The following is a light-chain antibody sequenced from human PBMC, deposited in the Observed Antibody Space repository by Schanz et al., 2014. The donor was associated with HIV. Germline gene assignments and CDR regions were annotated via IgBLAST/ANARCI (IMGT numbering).Light chain of an antibody. CDR2: EVI. J-gene: IGLJ3*02. CDR1: SSDVGGYNH. Sequence: QSALTQPPSASGSPGQSVTISCTGTSSDVGGYNHLSWDQQPPGQPPKLLIYEVIKRPSGVPDRFSGSKSGSPASLTVAGLQPEDEADYYCSSFAGSNIPWVFGGGTKLTVL. CDR3: SSFAGSNIPWV. V-gene: IGLV2-8*01.